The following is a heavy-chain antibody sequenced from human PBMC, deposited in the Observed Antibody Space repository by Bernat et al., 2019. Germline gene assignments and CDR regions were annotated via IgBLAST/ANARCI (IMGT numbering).Heavy chain of an antibody. D-gene: IGHD1-26*01. J-gene: IGHJ4*02. CDR3: AKDVGTYAFDY. V-gene: IGHV3-30*18. CDR1: GFTFRNYG. CDR2: ISYDGSNK. Sequence: QVQLVESGGGVVQPGGSLRLSCAASGFTFRNYGMHWVRQAPGKGLEWVAVISYDGSNKYYADSVKGRFTISRDNSKNTLYLQMNSLRAEDTAVYYCAKDVGTYAFDYWGQGTLVTVSS.